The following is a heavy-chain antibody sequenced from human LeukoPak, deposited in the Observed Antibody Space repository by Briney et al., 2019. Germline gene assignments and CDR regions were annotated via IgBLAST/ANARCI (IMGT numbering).Heavy chain of an antibody. CDR1: GFAFSTYS. CDR3: ARGTPRIRYFDS. CDR2: ISSTSTYM. J-gene: IGHJ4*02. D-gene: IGHD2-15*01. Sequence: GGSLRLSCAASGFAFSTYSMSWVRQAPGKGLEWVSSISSTSTYMYYADSVQGRFAISRDNAKNSLYLQMNSLRAEDTAVYYCARGTPRIRYFDSWGQGTLVTVSS. V-gene: IGHV3-21*01.